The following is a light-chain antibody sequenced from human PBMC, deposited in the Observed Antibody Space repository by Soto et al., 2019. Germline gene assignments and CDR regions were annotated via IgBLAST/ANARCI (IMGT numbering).Light chain of an antibody. CDR1: QNIYIW. Sequence: DIQMTQSPSTLSASVGDRVTITCRASQNIYIWLAWYQQKPGKAPRVVINKASTLESGVPSRFSGSGLGTEFTLTIDSLQTDDFATYYCPHFNDYYVSFGQGTRVEVK. V-gene: IGKV1-5*03. CDR2: KAS. CDR3: PHFNDYYVS. J-gene: IGKJ1*01.